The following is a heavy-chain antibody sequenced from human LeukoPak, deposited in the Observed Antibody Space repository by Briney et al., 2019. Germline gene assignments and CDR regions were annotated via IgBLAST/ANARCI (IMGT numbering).Heavy chain of an antibody. CDR2: ISGSGSGGST. D-gene: IGHD6-19*01. V-gene: IGHV3-23*01. Sequence: GGALRLSCAASGFTFSSYAMSWVRQAPGKGLEWVSTISGSGSGGSTYYADSVKGRFTISRDNSKDTLYLQMNSLRAEDTAVYYCAKLLAVTNSYYFNYWGQGTLVTVSS. CDR1: GFTFSSYA. J-gene: IGHJ4*02. CDR3: AKLLAVTNSYYFNY.